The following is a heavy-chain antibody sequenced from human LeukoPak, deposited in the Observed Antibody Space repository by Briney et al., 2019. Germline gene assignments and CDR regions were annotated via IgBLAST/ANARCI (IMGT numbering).Heavy chain of an antibody. CDR3: ARLVDTAMV. CDR2: IYYSGST. D-gene: IGHD5-18*01. CDR1: GGSISSYY. Sequence: SETLSLTCTVSGGSISSYYWSWIRQPPGKGLEWIGYIYYSGSTNYNPSLKSRVTISVDTSKNQFSLKLSSVTAEDTAVYYCARLVDTAMVWGQGTLVTVSS. V-gene: IGHV4-59*01. J-gene: IGHJ4*02.